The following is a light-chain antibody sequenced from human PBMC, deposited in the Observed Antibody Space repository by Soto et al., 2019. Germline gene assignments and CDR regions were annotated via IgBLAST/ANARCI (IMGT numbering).Light chain of an antibody. CDR1: SSNIGSHY. J-gene: IGLJ3*02. V-gene: IGLV1-47*01. Sequence: QSVVTQPPSASGTPGQRVTISCFGSSSNIGSHYVYWYQQLPGTAPKLLIYRNNQRPSGVPDRFSGSKSGTSASLAISGLRSEDEADYYCAAWDDSLSGRVFGGGTKLTVL. CDR2: RNN. CDR3: AAWDDSLSGRV.